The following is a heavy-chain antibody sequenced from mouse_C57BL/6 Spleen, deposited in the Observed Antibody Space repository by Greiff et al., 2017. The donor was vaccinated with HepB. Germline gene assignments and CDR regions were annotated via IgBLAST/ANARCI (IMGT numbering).Heavy chain of an antibody. CDR2: IFPGSGST. Sequence: QVQLKESGPELVKPGASVKISCKASGYTFTDYYINWVKQRPGQGLEWIGWIFPGSGSTYYNEKFKGKATLTVDKSSSTAYMLLSSLTSEDSAVYFCARGGTAQASWFAYWGQGTLVTVSA. D-gene: IGHD3-2*02. CDR3: ARGGTAQASWFAY. J-gene: IGHJ3*01. CDR1: GYTFTDYY. V-gene: IGHV1-75*01.